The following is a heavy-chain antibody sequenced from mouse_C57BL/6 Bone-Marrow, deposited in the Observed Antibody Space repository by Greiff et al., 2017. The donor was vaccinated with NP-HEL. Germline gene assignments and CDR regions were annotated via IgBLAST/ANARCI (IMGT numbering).Heavy chain of an antibody. J-gene: IGHJ3*01. CDR3: ASGIYYYGAWFAY. Sequence: QVQLQQPGAELVKPGASVKVSCKASGYTFTSYWMHWVKQRPGQGLEWIGRLHPSDSDTNYNQKFKGKATLTVDKSSSTAYMQLSSLTSEDSAVYYCASGIYYYGAWFAYWGQGTLVTVSA. D-gene: IGHD1-1*01. V-gene: IGHV1-74*01. CDR2: LHPSDSDT. CDR1: GYTFTSYW.